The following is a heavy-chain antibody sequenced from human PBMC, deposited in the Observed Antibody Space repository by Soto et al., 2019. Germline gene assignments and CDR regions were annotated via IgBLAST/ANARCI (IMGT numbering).Heavy chain of an antibody. V-gene: IGHV4-31*03. CDR2: IYVTGAV. CDR3: ARLRIATNNYKWFDP. D-gene: IGHD2-21*01. J-gene: IGHJ5*02. CDR1: GAALNSGNYY. Sequence: SETLSLTCSVSGAALNSGNYYWSWIRQVPGKGLEWIGHIYVTGAVDYNPSLRDRITISQDTSERKFSLNLRLVTAADTAVYYCARLRIATNNYKWFDPWGQGTLVTVSS.